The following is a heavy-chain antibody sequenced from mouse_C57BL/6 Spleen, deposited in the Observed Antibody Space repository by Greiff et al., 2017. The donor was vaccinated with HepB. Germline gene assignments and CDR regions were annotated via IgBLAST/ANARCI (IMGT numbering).Heavy chain of an antibody. CDR2: ISSGGSYT. Sequence: EVKLVESGGDLVKPGGSLKLSCAASGFTFSSYGMSWVRQTPDKRLEWVATISSGGSYTYYPDSVKGRFTISRDNAKNTLYLQMSSLKSEDTAMYYCARQEGAYDYDWFAYWGQGTLVTVSA. CDR3: ARQEGAYDYDWFAY. D-gene: IGHD2-4*01. V-gene: IGHV5-6*01. CDR1: GFTFSSYG. J-gene: IGHJ3*01.